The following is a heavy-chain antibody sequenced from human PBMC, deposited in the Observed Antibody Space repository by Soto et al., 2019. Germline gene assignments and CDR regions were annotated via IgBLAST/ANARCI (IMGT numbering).Heavy chain of an antibody. CDR2: ISAYNGNT. V-gene: IGHV1-18*01. D-gene: IGHD3-9*01. Sequence: QVQLVQSGAEVKKPGASVKVSCKASGYTFTSYGISWVRQAPGQGLEWMGWISAYNGNTNYAQKLQGRVTMTTDTSTSTAYTELRSLRSDDTAVYYCARVGGDYDILTGYFYYYYGMDVWGQGTTVTVSS. J-gene: IGHJ6*02. CDR3: ARVGGDYDILTGYFYYYYGMDV. CDR1: GYTFTSYG.